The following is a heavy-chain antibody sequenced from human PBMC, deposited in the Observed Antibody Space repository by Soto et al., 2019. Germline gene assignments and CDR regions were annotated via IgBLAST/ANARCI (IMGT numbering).Heavy chain of an antibody. CDR1: GGSISSGDYY. Sequence: SETLSLTCTVSGGSISSGDYYWSWIRQPPGKGLEWIGYIYYSGSTYYNPSLKSRVTISVDTSKNQFSLKLSSVTAADTAVYYCARQIYDFWSGYLEPPANVDYYFDYWGQGTLVTVSS. V-gene: IGHV4-30-4*01. J-gene: IGHJ4*02. D-gene: IGHD3-3*01. CDR3: ARQIYDFWSGYLEPPANVDYYFDY. CDR2: IYYSGST.